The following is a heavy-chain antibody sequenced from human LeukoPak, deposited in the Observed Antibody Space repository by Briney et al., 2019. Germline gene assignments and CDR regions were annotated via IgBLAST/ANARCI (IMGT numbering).Heavy chain of an antibody. CDR1: GFTFSSYA. CDR3: AKDVESGRSADY. D-gene: IGHD3-10*01. Sequence: GGSLRLSCAPSGFTFSSYAMSWVRQAPGKGLEWVSTISGSGGGTYYADSVKGRFTLSRDNSMNTLYLQMNSLRAEDTAVYYCAKDVESGRSADYWGQGTLVTVSS. CDR2: ISGSGGGT. V-gene: IGHV3-23*01. J-gene: IGHJ4*02.